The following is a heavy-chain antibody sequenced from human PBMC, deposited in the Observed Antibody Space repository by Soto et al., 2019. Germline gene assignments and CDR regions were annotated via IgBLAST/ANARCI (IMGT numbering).Heavy chain of an antibody. V-gene: IGHV1-18*01. CDR3: ARGPEVIDY. J-gene: IGHJ4*02. CDR1: GYTFTRYG. CDR2: ISAYNGNT. Sequence: QVQLVQSGAEVKKPGASVKVSCKASGYTFTRYGINWVRQAPGQGLEWMRWISAYNGNTNYAQKLQGRDTMTTDTATSIAYMELRSLRSDDAAVYYGARGPEVIDYWGQGALGTVSS. D-gene: IGHD2-21*01.